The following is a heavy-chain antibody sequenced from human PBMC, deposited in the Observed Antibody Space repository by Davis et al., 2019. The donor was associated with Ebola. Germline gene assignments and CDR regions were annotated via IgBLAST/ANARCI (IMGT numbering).Heavy chain of an antibody. Sequence: AASVKVSCKASGYTFTSYYMHWVRQAPGQGLEWMGIINPSGGSTSYAQKFQGRVTMTRDTSTSTVYMELSSLRSEDTAVYYCASTPGLRFLEWSHHYGMDVWGQGTTVTVSS. D-gene: IGHD3-3*01. CDR3: ASTPGLRFLEWSHHYGMDV. V-gene: IGHV1-46*01. J-gene: IGHJ6*02. CDR1: GYTFTSYY. CDR2: INPSGGST.